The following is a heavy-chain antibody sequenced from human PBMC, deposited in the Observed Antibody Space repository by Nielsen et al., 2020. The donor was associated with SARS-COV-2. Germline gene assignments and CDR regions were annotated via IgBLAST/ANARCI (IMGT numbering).Heavy chain of an antibody. J-gene: IGHJ4*02. CDR1: GFTFSSYW. CDR2: IKQDGSEK. V-gene: IGHV3-7*03. D-gene: IGHD2-15*01. Sequence: GGSLRLSCAASGFTFSSYWMSWVRQAPGKGLEWVANIKQDGSEKYYVDSVKGRFTISRHNSKNTLYLQMNSLRAEDTAVYYCARVGAALDYWGQGTLVTVSS. CDR3: ARVGAALDY.